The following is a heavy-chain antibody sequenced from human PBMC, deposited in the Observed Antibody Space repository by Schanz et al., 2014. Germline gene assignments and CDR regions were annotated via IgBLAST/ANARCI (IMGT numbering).Heavy chain of an antibody. D-gene: IGHD2-2*01. CDR1: GASISSRDFY. CDR3: SRGECSSTSCHEVAPPDD. V-gene: IGHV4-31*03. Sequence: QVQLQESGPGLVKPSQTLSLTCTVSGASISSRDFYWSWIRQFPGKGLEWIGYISYSGRTYYSPSLKSRFTMSVDTSKNQFSLRLSSVTAADTAIYYCSRGECSSTSCHEVAPPDDWGQGTLVTVSS. CDR2: ISYSGRT. J-gene: IGHJ4*02.